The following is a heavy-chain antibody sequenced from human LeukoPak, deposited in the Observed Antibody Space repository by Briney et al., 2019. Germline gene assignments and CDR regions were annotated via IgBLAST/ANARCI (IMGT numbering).Heavy chain of an antibody. CDR2: IYPGDTDT. J-gene: IGHJ4*02. V-gene: IGHV5-51*01. Sequence: GESLKISCKGSGYSFTSYWIGWVRQMPGKGLEWMGIIYPGDTDTRYSPSFQGQVTISADKSISTAYLQWSSLKASDTAMYYCARLRDGYKSPRGFDYWGQGTLVTVSS. CDR3: ARLRDGYKSPRGFDY. CDR1: GYSFTSYW. D-gene: IGHD5-24*01.